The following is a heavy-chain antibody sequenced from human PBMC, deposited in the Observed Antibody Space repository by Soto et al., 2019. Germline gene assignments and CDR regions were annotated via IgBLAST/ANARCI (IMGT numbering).Heavy chain of an antibody. V-gene: IGHV3-33*01. J-gene: IGHJ1*01. CDR2: IWYDGSNK. Sequence: QVQLVESGGGVVQPGRSLRLSCAASGFTFSSYGMHWVRQAPGKGLEWVAVIWYDGSNKYYADSVKGRFTISRDNSKNTLYLQMSSLRAEDTAVYYCAREEDYYDSSGYYGYFQHWGQGTLVTVSS. CDR3: AREEDYYDSSGYYGYFQH. D-gene: IGHD3-22*01. CDR1: GFTFSSYG.